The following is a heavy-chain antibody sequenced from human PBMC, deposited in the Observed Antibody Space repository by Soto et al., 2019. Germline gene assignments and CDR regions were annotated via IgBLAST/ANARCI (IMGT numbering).Heavy chain of an antibody. CDR2: IYYSGST. Sequence: SETLSLTCTVSGGSISSYYWSWIRQPPGKGLEWIGYIYYSGSTNYNPSLKSRVTISVDTSKNQFSLKLSSVTAADTAVYYCARGFWSGYYTGLRNYMDVWGKGTTVTVSS. CDR3: ARGFWSGYYTGLRNYMDV. D-gene: IGHD3-3*01. J-gene: IGHJ6*03. V-gene: IGHV4-59*08. CDR1: GGSISSYY.